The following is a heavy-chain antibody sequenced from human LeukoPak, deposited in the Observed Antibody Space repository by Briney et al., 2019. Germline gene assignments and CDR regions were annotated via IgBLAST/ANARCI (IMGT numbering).Heavy chain of an antibody. CDR2: IKQDGNEK. V-gene: IGHV3-7*01. CDR3: ARDQEYSSSNRGFDY. D-gene: IGHD6-6*01. J-gene: IGHJ4*02. CDR1: GFTFSSYW. Sequence: PGGSLRLSCAASGFTFSSYWMSWVRQAPGKGLEWVANIKQDGNEKYYVDSVKGRFTISRDNAKNSLYLQMNSLRAEDTAVYYCARDQEYSSSNRGFDYWGQGTLVTVSS.